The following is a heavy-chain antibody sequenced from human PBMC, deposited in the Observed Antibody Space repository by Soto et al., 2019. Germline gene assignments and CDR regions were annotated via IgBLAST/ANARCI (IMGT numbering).Heavy chain of an antibody. CDR1: GFTFSSYG. CDR3: AKDGPHLSSSWYSKYYFDY. Sequence: PGGSLRLSCAASGFTFSSYGMHWVRQAPGKGLEWVAVISYDGSNKYYADSVKGRFTISRDNSKNTLYLQMNSLRAEDTAVYYCAKDGPHLSSSWYSKYYFDYWGQGTLVTVSS. V-gene: IGHV3-30*18. CDR2: ISYDGSNK. J-gene: IGHJ4*02. D-gene: IGHD6-13*01.